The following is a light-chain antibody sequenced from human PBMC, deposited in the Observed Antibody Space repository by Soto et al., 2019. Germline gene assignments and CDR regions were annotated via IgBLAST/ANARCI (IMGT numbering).Light chain of an antibody. CDR1: QSVRSNE. Sequence: EIVLTQSPGTLSLSPGERATLSCRASQSVRSNELAWYQQKPDQAPRLLIYGASSRATGIPDRFSGSGSGTDFTLTISRLEPEDFAVYYCQQYGGSPPYNFGQGTKLEIK. J-gene: IGKJ2*01. CDR2: GAS. CDR3: QQYGGSPPYN. V-gene: IGKV3-20*01.